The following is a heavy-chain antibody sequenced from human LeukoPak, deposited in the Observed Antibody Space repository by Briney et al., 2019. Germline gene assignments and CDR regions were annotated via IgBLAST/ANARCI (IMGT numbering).Heavy chain of an antibody. CDR3: ARAKPSMVRGVIITHYYYMDV. CDR2: ISAYNGNT. Sequence: PWASVKVSCTASGYTFTSYGISWVRQAPGQGLEWMGWISAYNGNTNYAQKLQGRVTMTTDTSTSTAYMELRSLRSDDTAVYYCARAKPSMVRGVIITHYYYMDVWGKGTTVTVSS. J-gene: IGHJ6*03. D-gene: IGHD3-10*01. CDR1: GYTFTSYG. V-gene: IGHV1-18*01.